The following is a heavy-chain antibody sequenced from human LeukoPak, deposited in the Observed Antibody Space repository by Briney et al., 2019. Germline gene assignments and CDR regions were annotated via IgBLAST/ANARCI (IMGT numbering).Heavy chain of an antibody. D-gene: IGHD6-19*01. V-gene: IGHV1-2*02. CDR2: INPNSGGT. J-gene: IGHJ6*03. CDR3: AREIALTGTYYYMDV. Sequence: ASVKVSCKASGYTFIGYYMHWVRQAPGQGLEWMGWINPNSGGTNYAQKFQGRVTMTRDTSISTAYMELSRLRSDDTAVYYCAREIALTGTYYYMDVWGKGTTVTVS. CDR1: GYTFIGYY.